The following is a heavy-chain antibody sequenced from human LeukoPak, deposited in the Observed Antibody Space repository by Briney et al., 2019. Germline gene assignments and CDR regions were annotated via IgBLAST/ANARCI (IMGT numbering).Heavy chain of an antibody. V-gene: IGHV3-23*01. J-gene: IGHJ1*01. D-gene: IGHD3-22*01. Sequence: GGTLRLSCAASGFTFSSSGMSWVRQAPGKGPEWVSAISGSGGITYYADSVKGRFTISRDNSKNTLYLQMGSLRAEDMAVYYCARGKSFYDTSGSEYFQHWGQGTLVTVSS. CDR1: GFTFSSSG. CDR2: ISGSGGIT. CDR3: ARGKSFYDTSGSEYFQH.